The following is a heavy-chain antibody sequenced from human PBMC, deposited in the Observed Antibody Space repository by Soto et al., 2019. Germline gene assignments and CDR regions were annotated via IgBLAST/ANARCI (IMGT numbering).Heavy chain of an antibody. J-gene: IGHJ4*02. CDR3: AKEHAVAVGFDY. D-gene: IGHD2-15*01. Sequence: QVQLVESGGGVVQPGRSLRLSCAASGFSFSSFGMHWVRQAPGKGLEWVEVASYDGRNKYYADSVKGRITISRDNSKNTLYLKMNSLGAQDTAVHYCAKEHAVAVGFDYWGQGPLVTVSS. CDR1: GFSFSSFG. CDR2: ASYDGRNK. V-gene: IGHV3-30*18.